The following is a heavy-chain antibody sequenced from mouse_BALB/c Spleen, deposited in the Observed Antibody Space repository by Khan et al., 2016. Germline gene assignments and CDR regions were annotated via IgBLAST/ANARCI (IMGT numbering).Heavy chain of an antibody. CDR2: ISYSGST. CDR3: ARGLITTFDY. Sequence: VQLKESGPGLVKPSQSLSLTCTVTGYSITSDYAWNWIRQFPGNKLEWMGYISYSGSTSYNPSLKSRISITQDTSKNQFFLQLNSVTTEDTARYYCARGLITTFDYWGQGTTLTGSA. D-gene: IGHD2-4*01. J-gene: IGHJ2*01. CDR1: GYSITSDYA. V-gene: IGHV3-2*02.